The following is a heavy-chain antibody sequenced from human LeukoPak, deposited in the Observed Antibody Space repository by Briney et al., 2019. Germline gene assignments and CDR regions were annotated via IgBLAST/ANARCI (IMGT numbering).Heavy chain of an antibody. J-gene: IGHJ4*02. Sequence: ASVKVSCKVSGYTLTDLSMHWVRQAPGKGLEWMGGFGPEDGETIYAQKVQGRVTMTEDTSTDTAYMELSSLRSEDTAVYYCHGGPSKMVRERAFDYWGQGTLVTVSS. CDR2: FGPEDGET. CDR1: GYTLTDLS. CDR3: HGGPSKMVRERAFDY. V-gene: IGHV1-24*01. D-gene: IGHD3-10*01.